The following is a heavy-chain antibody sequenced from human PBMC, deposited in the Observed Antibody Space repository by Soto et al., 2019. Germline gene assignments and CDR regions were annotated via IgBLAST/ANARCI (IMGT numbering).Heavy chain of an antibody. CDR2: IKSKTDGGTT. CDR3: TTDSLFTGQLVRMDN. CDR1: GFTFSNSG. Sequence: PGGSLRLSCAASGFTFSNSGINWVRQAPGKGLECVGRIKSKTDGGTTDFAAPVKGRFAISRDDSRDMVYMEMYSLKTDDTAVYYCTTDSLFTGQLVRMDNWGHGTLVTVSS. J-gene: IGHJ4*01. D-gene: IGHD3-9*01. V-gene: IGHV3-15*07.